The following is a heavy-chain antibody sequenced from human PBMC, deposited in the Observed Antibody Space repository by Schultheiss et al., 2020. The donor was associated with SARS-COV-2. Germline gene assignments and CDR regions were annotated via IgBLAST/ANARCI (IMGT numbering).Heavy chain of an antibody. Sequence: GGSLRLSCAASGFTFATYNMHWVRQAPGKGLEFVASIRSSGRDIYYADSMQGRFTISRDNAKNSLYLQMNSLRAEDTAVYYCAKVYGDYARGGFDDWGQGTLVTVSS. CDR3: AKVYGDYARGGFDD. D-gene: IGHD4-17*01. J-gene: IGHJ4*02. V-gene: IGHV3-21*01. CDR1: GFTFATYN. CDR2: IRSSGRDI.